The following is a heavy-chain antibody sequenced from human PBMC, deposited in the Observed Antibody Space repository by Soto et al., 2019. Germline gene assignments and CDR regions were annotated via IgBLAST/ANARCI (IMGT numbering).Heavy chain of an antibody. CDR3: ARDQRGMTGTTFRYYYGMDV. Sequence: ASVKVSCKASGYTFTGYYMHWVRQAPVQGLEWMGWINPNSGGTNYAQKFQGRVTMTRDTSISTAYMELSRLRSDDTAVYYCARDQRGMTGTTFRYYYGMDVWGQGTTVSVSS. J-gene: IGHJ6*02. D-gene: IGHD1-7*01. V-gene: IGHV1-2*02. CDR2: INPNSGGT. CDR1: GYTFTGYY.